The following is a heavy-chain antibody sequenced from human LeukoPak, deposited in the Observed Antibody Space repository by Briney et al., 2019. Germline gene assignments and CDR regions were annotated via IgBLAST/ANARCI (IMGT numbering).Heavy chain of an antibody. CDR3: AKSDYYDGSGYLDY. Sequence: GGSLRLSCAASGFTFSSYAMSWVRQAPGKGLEWVSAISGSGGSTYYADSVKGRFTISRDNSKNTLYLQMNSLRAEDTAVYYCAKSDYYDGSGYLDYWGQGTLVTVSS. CDR1: GFTFSSYA. V-gene: IGHV3-23*01. J-gene: IGHJ4*02. CDR2: ISGSGGST. D-gene: IGHD3-22*01.